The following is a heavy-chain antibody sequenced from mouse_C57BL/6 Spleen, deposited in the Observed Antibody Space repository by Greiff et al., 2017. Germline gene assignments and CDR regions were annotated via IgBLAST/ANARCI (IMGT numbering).Heavy chain of an antibody. D-gene: IGHD1-1*01. Sequence: EVNVVESGPGLAKPSQTLSLTCSVTGYSITSDYWNWIRKFPGNKLEYMGYISYSGSTYSNPSHKSRISITRDTSKNQYYLQLNSVTTEDTATYYCARYRNYYVSSPYYFDYWGQGTTLTVSS. CDR1: GYSITSDY. V-gene: IGHV3-8*01. J-gene: IGHJ2*01. CDR3: ARYRNYYVSSPYYFDY. CDR2: ISYSGST.